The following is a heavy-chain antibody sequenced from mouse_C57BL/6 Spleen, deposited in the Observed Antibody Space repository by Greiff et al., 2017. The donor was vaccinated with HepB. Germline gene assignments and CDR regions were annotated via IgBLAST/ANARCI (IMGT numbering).Heavy chain of an antibody. CDR2: IRPSDSDT. CDR3: ARGDYGNPYAMDY. D-gene: IGHD2-1*01. J-gene: IGHJ4*01. V-gene: IGHV1-74*01. Sequence: QVQLQQPGAELVQPGASVKVSCKASGYTFTSYWMHWVQQRPGQGLEWIGRIRPSDSDTNYNQKFKGKATLTVDKYSSTSYMQLSSLTSEAAAVYYCARGDYGNPYAMDYWGQGTSVTVSS. CDR1: GYTFTSYW.